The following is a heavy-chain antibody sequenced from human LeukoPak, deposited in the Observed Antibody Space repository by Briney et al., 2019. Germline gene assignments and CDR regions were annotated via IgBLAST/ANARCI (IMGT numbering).Heavy chain of an antibody. CDR2: IIPILGTA. D-gene: IGHD4-17*01. CDR3: ARDLRSLYYYGMDV. CDR1: GGTFSSYA. V-gene: IGHV1-69*13. Sequence: ASVKVSCKASGGTFSSYAISWVRQAPGQGLEWMGGIIPILGTANYAQKFQGRVTITADESTSTAYMELSSLRSEDTAVYYCARDLRSLYYYGMDVWGQGTTVTVSS. J-gene: IGHJ6*02.